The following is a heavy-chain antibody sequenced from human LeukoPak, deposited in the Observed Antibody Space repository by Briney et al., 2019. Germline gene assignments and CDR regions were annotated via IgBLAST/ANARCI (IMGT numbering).Heavy chain of an antibody. CDR1: GGTFSSYA. J-gene: IGHJ4*02. D-gene: IGHD6-19*01. V-gene: IGHV1-69*13. CDR3: ARLGAYSSGWYYFDY. CDR2: IIPIFGTA. Sequence: ASVKVSCKASGGTFSSYAISWVRQAPGQGLEWMGGIIPIFGTANYAQKFQGRVTITADESTSTAYMELSSLRSEDTAVYYCARLGAYSSGWYYFDYWGQGTLVTVSS.